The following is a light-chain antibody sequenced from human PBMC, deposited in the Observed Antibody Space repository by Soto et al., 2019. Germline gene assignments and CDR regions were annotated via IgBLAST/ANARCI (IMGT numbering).Light chain of an antibody. CDR1: QSVSSSE. Sequence: ENVLTQSPGTLSLSPGERATLSCRVSQSVSSSELAWYQQKPGQALRLLIYGASIRATGIPDRFSGSGSGTDFTLTINRLEPEDFAVYYCQQYGSSPPVYTFGQGTKLEIK. CDR2: GAS. V-gene: IGKV3-20*01. J-gene: IGKJ2*01. CDR3: QQYGSSPPVYT.